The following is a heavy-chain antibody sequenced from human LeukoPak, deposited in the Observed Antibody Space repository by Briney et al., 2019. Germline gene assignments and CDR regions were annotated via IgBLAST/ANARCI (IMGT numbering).Heavy chain of an antibody. CDR1: GFTFSSYA. CDR3: ARGGCSSTSCPRSWFDP. J-gene: IGHJ5*02. CDR2: ISYDGSNK. D-gene: IGHD2-2*01. Sequence: GGSLRLCCAASGFTFSSYAMHWVRQAPGKGLEWVAVISYDGSNKYYADSVKGRFTISRDNSKNTLYLQVNSLRAEDTAVYYCARGGCSSTSCPRSWFDPWGQGTLVTVP. V-gene: IGHV3-30*01.